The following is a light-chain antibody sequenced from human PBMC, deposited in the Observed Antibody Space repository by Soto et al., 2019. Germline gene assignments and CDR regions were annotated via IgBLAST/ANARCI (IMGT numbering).Light chain of an antibody. J-gene: IGLJ3*02. Sequence: QSALTQPASVSGSPGQSITISCTGTSSDIGNYNFVSWYQQHPGKAPKLMIFGVTERPSGVPDRFSGSKSGNTASLTVSGLQADDEAVYYCYSYAGRNIWVFGGGTQLTVL. CDR1: SSDIGNYNF. CDR2: GVT. V-gene: IGLV2-8*01. CDR3: YSYAGRNIWV.